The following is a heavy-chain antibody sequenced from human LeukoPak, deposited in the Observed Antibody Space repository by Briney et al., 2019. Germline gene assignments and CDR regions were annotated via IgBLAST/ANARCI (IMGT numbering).Heavy chain of an antibody. CDR3: AKDKETY. J-gene: IGHJ4*02. CDR1: GFTFKSYD. CDR2: IRYNENNK. Sequence: GGSLRLSCAASGFTFKSYDMHWVRQAPGKGLEWVAFIRYNENNKYYADSVKGRFTISRDNSKNTLYLQMNSLRAEDTALYYCAKDKETYWGQGTLVTVAS. V-gene: IGHV3-30*02.